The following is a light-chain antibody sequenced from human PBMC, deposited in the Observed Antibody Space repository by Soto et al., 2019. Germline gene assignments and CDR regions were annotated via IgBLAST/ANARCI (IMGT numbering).Light chain of an antibody. CDR1: SSDVGGYDF. Sequence: QSALTQPRSVSGSPGQSVTISCTGTSSDVGGYDFVSWYQHHPGKAPRLMIYDVTKRPSWVPERFSGSKSGNTASLTISGLQADDEADYYCCSYAGSYSVVFGGGTKVTVL. V-gene: IGLV2-11*01. CDR2: DVT. J-gene: IGLJ2*01. CDR3: CSYAGSYSVV.